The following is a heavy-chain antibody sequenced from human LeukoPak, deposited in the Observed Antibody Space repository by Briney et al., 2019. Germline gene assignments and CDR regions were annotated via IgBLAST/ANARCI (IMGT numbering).Heavy chain of an antibody. CDR3: AKDSTSVAGTDYYYYGMDV. Sequence: GRSLRLSCAASGFTFSGYGMHWVRQAPGKGLEWVAVISYDGSNKYYADSVKGRFTISRDNSKNTLYLQMNSLRAEDTAVYYCAKDSTSVAGTDYYYYGMDVWGQGTTVTVSS. V-gene: IGHV3-30*18. CDR2: ISYDGSNK. D-gene: IGHD6-19*01. CDR1: GFTFSGYG. J-gene: IGHJ6*02.